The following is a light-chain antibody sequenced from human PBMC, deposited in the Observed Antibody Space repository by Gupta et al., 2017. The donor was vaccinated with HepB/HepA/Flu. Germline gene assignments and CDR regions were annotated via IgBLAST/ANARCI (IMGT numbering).Light chain of an antibody. J-gene: IGLJ3*02. CDR2: EIS. Sequence: QSALTQPPSASGSAGQSVTLSCTGTSSDVGAYNYVCCYQQHPAKAHKPMIYEISKRTAGAPVRFSGSKSGNTASLTVSGLQAEEEADYYCSSDAGSNNWVFGGGTKLTGL. CDR3: SSDAGSNNWV. V-gene: IGLV2-8*01. CDR1: SSDVGAYNY.